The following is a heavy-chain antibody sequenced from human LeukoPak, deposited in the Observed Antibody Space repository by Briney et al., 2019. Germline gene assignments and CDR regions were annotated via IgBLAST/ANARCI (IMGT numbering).Heavy chain of an antibody. V-gene: IGHV1-18*01. D-gene: IGHD2-15*01. Sequence: GASVTVSCTASGYTFTSYGISWVRQAPGQGLEWMGWISAYNGNTNYAQKLQGRVTMTTDTSTSTAYMELRSLRSDDTAVYYCARVYCSGGSCYFYFDYWGQGTLVTVSS. CDR3: ARVYCSGGSCYFYFDY. CDR1: GYTFTSYG. J-gene: IGHJ4*02. CDR2: ISAYNGNT.